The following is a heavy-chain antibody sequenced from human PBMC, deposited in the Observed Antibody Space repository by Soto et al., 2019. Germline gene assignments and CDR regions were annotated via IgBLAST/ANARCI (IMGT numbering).Heavy chain of an antibody. V-gene: IGHV4-31*03. Sequence: KPSETLSLTCTVSGGSISSVGYNYNWIRQLPGKGLEWIGYIGDRGSTYYTPSLKSRLTISLDTSKNQFSLKLSSVTAADTAVYYCARASGGLDFWGGSRQYYYYGMDVWGQGTTVTVSS. CDR2: IGDRGST. CDR3: ARASGGLDFWGGSRQYYYYGMDV. D-gene: IGHD3-3*01. CDR1: GGSISSVGYN. J-gene: IGHJ6*02.